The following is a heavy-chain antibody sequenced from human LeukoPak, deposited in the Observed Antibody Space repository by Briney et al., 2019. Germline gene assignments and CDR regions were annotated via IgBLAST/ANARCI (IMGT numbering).Heavy chain of an antibody. CDR3: AKDGIGYYDSSGYFDY. CDR1: GFTFSRYS. J-gene: IGHJ4*02. Sequence: PGGSLRLSCAASGFTFSRYSMNWVRQAPGKGLEWVSSISISSSYIYYADSVKGRFTMSRDNAKNSLYLQMNSLRAEDTAVYYCAKDGIGYYDSSGYFDYWGQGTLVTVSS. CDR2: ISISSSYI. V-gene: IGHV3-21*04. D-gene: IGHD3-22*01.